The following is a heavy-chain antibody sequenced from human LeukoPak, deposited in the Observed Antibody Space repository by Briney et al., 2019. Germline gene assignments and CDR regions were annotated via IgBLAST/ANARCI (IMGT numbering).Heavy chain of an antibody. D-gene: IGHD1-14*01. V-gene: IGHV3-48*03. CDR3: ARGGRTTYYFDS. CDR1: GFTFGTYE. J-gene: IGHJ4*02. Sequence: GGSLRLSCAASGFTFGTYEMNWVRQAPGKGLEWISYITSGGMTVYYADSVRGRFTISRDNARTSLFLQMNSLRAEDTALYYCARGGRTTYYFDSWGLGTVVTVSS. CDR2: ITSGGMTV.